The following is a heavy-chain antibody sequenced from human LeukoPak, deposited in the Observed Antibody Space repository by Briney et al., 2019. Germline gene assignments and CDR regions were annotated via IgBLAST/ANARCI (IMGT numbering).Heavy chain of an antibody. Sequence: PGGSLRLSCAASGFTVSSNYINWVRQAPGKGLEWVSAISVSGNTYHADSVKGRFTISRDSSKNTLYLQMNRLRAEDAAVYYCAKAPVTTCSGAYCYPFDYWGQGTLVTVSS. CDR2: ISVSGNT. CDR1: GFTVSSNY. V-gene: IGHV3-53*01. CDR3: AKAPVTTCSGAYCYPFDY. J-gene: IGHJ4*02. D-gene: IGHD2-21*01.